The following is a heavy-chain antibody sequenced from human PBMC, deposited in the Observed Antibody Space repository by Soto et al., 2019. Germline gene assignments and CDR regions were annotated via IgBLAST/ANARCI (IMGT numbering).Heavy chain of an antibody. CDR2: MNVYNGNT. J-gene: IGHJ4*02. Sequence: QVQLVQSGDEVKKPGASVKVSCKASGYTFTSYGISWVRQAPGQGLEWMGWMNVYNGNTNYAQKLHGRVTMTTDTSTSTAYLDLRSLRSDDTAVYFCARDTSRGEYDYWGQGNLVTVSS. D-gene: IGHD3-10*01. CDR1: GYTFTSYG. V-gene: IGHV1-18*01. CDR3: ARDTSRGEYDY.